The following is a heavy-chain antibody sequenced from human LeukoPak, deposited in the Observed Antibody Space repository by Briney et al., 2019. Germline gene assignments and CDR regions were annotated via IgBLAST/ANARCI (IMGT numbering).Heavy chain of an antibody. J-gene: IGHJ4*02. D-gene: IGHD6-19*01. V-gene: IGHV4-39*01. CDR1: GGSISTSSYY. CDR3: ARSHHFSGWYYGEHGTIDY. Sequence: KSSETLSLTCTVSGGSISTSSYYWGWIRQPPGKGLGWIGNIHNSGSTYYNPSLKSRVTMSVDTSKNQFSLKLSSVTAADTAVYYCARSHHFSGWYYGEHGTIDYWGQGTLVTVSS. CDR2: IHNSGST.